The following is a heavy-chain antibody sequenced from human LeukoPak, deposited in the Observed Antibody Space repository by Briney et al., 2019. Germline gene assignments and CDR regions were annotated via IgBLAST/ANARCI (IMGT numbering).Heavy chain of an antibody. CDR2: IYSGGST. J-gene: IGHJ4*02. CDR3: ARDLLLDY. V-gene: IGHV3-53*05. CDR1: GFTLSSNY. Sequence: PGGSLRLSCAASGFTLSSNYMSWVRQAPGKGVEWVSVIYSGGSTYYTDSVKGRFTISRDNSNNTLYLQMNSLRAEDTAVYYCARDLLLDYWGQGTLVTVSS.